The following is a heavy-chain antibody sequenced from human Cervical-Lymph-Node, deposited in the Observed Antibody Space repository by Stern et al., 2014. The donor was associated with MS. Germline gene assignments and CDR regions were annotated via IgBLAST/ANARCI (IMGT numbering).Heavy chain of an antibody. CDR3: AHRPPRRIAVADDAFDI. V-gene: IGHV2-5*02. J-gene: IGHJ3*02. Sequence: QDTMRESGPTLVKPTQTLTLTCTFSGFSLSTSGVGVGWIRQPPGKALEWLALIYSDDDKSYSPSLTSRLTITKDTSKNQVVLTMTNMDPVDTATYYCAHRPPRRIAVADDAFDIWGQGTMVTVSS. D-gene: IGHD6-19*01. CDR2: IYSDDDK. CDR1: GFSLSTSGVG.